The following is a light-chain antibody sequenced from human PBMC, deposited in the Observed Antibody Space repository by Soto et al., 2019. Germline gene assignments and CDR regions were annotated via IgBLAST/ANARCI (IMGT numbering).Light chain of an antibody. Sequence: DIVMTQSPLSLPVTPGEPASISCRSSQSLLHSNGYKYLDWYLQKPGQSPQLLIYLGSNRASGVTGRFSGSGSGTDFTLRISRVEAEDVGVYYCMQALQTPYTFGQ. V-gene: IGKV2-28*01. J-gene: IGKJ2*01. CDR2: LGS. CDR3: MQALQTPYT. CDR1: QSLLHSNGYKY.